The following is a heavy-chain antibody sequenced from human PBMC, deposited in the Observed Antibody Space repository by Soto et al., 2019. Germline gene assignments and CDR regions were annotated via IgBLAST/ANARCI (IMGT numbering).Heavy chain of an antibody. J-gene: IGHJ6*03. Sequence: SETLSLTCAVSGDSISSSNWWSWVRQPPGKGLEWIGEIYHSGSTNYNPSLKSRVTISIDKSKNQFSLKLSSVTAADTAVYYCARGTTETKGYYYYYMDVWGKGTTVTVSS. CDR2: IYHSGST. CDR1: GDSISSSNW. CDR3: ARGTTETKGYYYYYMDV. D-gene: IGHD4-17*01. V-gene: IGHV4-4*02.